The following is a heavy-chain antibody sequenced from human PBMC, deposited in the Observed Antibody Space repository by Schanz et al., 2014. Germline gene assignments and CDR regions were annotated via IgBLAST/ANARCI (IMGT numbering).Heavy chain of an antibody. CDR1: GFTFSDYY. V-gene: IGHV3-11*06. CDR3: ARDSAGTTFGVLDS. J-gene: IGHJ4*02. CDR2: ISDSGDST. D-gene: IGHD1-1*01. Sequence: QVQLVDSGGGLVKPGGSLRLSCAASGFTFSDYYMTWIRQAPGKGLEWVSDISDSGDSTHYADSVKGRLTISRDNSKNTVYLEMNRLRTEDTALYYCARDSAGTTFGVLDSWGQGTLVTVSS.